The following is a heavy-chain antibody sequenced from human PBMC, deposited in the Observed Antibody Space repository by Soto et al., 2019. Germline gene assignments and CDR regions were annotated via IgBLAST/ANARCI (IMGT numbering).Heavy chain of an antibody. Sequence: QVQLVESGGGVVQPGRSLRLSCAASGFTFSTYAMHWVRQAPGKGLEWVTVISYDGSIKYYADSVKGRFTISRDNSENTMYLQMNSLRAEDPAVYYCARGAGSSSWYGSYGLDVWGQGTTVTVSS. J-gene: IGHJ6*02. CDR1: GFTFSTYA. D-gene: IGHD6-13*01. CDR2: ISYDGSIK. CDR3: ARGAGSSSWYGSYGLDV. V-gene: IGHV3-30*04.